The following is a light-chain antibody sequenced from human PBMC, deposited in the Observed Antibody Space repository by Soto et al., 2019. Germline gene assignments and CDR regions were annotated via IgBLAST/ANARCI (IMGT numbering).Light chain of an antibody. J-gene: IGKJ1*01. CDR1: QSVRTNY. CDR3: QQYWSSPT. V-gene: IGKV3-20*01. Sequence: VFTHSPGTLSLSPGETATLSCRASQSVRTNYLAWYQQPPGQAPRLLIYGASSRATGIPDRFSGSGSGTEFTLTISRLEPEDFVVYYCQQYWSSPTVGQGTKVDSK. CDR2: GAS.